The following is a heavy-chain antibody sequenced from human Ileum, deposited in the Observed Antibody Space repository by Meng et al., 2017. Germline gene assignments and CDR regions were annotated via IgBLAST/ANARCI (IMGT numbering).Heavy chain of an antibody. CDR2: INAGNGDT. CDR3: ARFSSGYFFGY. J-gene: IGHJ4*02. CDR1: GYTFSNLA. V-gene: IGHV1-3*01. Sequence: QAQFRESGGEGKKPGSSVQGSCKASGYTFSNLAMNWVRQAPGQRLEWMGWINAGNGDTKYSQKFQGRVTITRDTSASTGYMELSSLRSEDTAVYYCARFSSGYFFGYWGQGTLVTVSS. D-gene: IGHD3-22*01.